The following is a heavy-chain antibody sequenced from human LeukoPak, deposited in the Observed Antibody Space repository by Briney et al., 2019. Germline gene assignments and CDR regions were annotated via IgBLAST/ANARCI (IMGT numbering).Heavy chain of an antibody. V-gene: IGHV1-2*02. D-gene: IGHD3-10*01. Sequence: ASVKVSCKASGYTFTGYYMHWVRQAPGQGLEWMGWINPNSGGTNYAQKFQGRVTMTRDTSISTAYMELSRLRSDDTAVYYCARDEGPVWFSSGSYYNPFDYWGQGTLVTVSS. CDR2: INPNSGGT. J-gene: IGHJ4*02. CDR3: ARDEGPVWFSSGSYYNPFDY. CDR1: GYTFTGYY.